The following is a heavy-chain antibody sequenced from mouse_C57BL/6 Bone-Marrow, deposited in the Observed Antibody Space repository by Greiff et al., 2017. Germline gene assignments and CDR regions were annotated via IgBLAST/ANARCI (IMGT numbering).Heavy chain of an antibody. D-gene: IGHD1-1*01. Sequence: QVQLQQPGAELVMPGASVKLSCKASGYTFTRYWMHWVKPRPGQGLEWIGELDPSDSSTNYNQKFKGKSTLTVDKSSSTAYMQLISLTSEDAAVYYCARERVLLLYYFDYWGQGTTRTVSS. V-gene: IGHV1-69*01. CDR2: LDPSDSST. CDR3: ARERVLLLYYFDY. J-gene: IGHJ2*01. CDR1: GYTFTRYW.